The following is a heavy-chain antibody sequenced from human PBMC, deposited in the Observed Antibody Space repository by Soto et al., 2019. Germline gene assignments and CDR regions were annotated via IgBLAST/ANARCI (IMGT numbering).Heavy chain of an antibody. CDR3: AKDYPDYTYSFDY. CDR1: GFTFSTYG. D-gene: IGHD4-4*01. Sequence: GGSLRLSCAASGFTFSTYGMHWVRQAPGKGLEWVAFISYDGSNKYYADSVKGRFTISRDNSKNTLYLQMNSLRAEDTAVYYSAKDYPDYTYSFDYWGQGTLVTVSS. V-gene: IGHV3-30*18. J-gene: IGHJ4*02. CDR2: ISYDGSNK.